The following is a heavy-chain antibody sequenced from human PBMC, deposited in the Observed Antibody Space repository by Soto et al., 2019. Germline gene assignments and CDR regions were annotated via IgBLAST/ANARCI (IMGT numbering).Heavy chain of an antibody. Sequence: GGSLRLSCAASGFTFSSYAMSWVRQAPGKGLEWVSAISGSGGSTYYADSVKGRFTISRDNSKNTLYLQMNSLRAEDTAVYYCARMRGLGYYYYYMDVWGKGTTVTVSS. CDR3: ARMRGLGYYYYYMDV. D-gene: IGHD6-6*01. J-gene: IGHJ6*03. V-gene: IGHV3-23*01. CDR1: GFTFSSYA. CDR2: ISGSGGST.